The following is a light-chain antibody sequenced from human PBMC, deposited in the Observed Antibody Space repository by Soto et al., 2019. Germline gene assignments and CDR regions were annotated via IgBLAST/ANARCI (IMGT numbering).Light chain of an antibody. CDR1: QNLGTLY. V-gene: IGKV3-20*01. CDR3: QQYGRSPT. Sequence: EIVLTQSPGTLSLSPGERGTLSCRASQNLGTLYLAWFQQKSGQAPRLLIYSASRRATGIPDRFTGSGSGADFTLTISGLEPEDFGLYYCQQYGRSPTFGQGTKVDIK. J-gene: IGKJ1*01. CDR2: SAS.